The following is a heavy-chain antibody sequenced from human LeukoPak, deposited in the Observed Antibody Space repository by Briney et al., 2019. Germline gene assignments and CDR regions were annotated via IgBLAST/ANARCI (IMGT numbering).Heavy chain of an antibody. CDR2: IKSKTDGGTT. Sequence: GGSLRLSCAASGFTFSNAWMRWVRQAPGKGLEWVGRIKSKTDGGTTDYAAPVKGRFTISRDDSKNTLYLQMNSLKTEDTAVYYCTMHYYGSGSYNSFDYWGQGTLVTVSS. J-gene: IGHJ4*02. D-gene: IGHD3-10*01. CDR1: GFTFSNAW. CDR3: TMHYYGSGSYNSFDY. V-gene: IGHV3-15*01.